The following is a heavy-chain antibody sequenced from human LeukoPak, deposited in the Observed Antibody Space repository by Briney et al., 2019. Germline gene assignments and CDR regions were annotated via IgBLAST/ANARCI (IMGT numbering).Heavy chain of an antibody. J-gene: IGHJ3*02. CDR3: ARPDPLLWFGENDDAFDI. CDR1: GFTFSSYW. D-gene: IGHD3-10*01. CDR2: IKHDGGET. V-gene: IGHV3-7*03. Sequence: GGSLRVSCAASGFTFSSYWMSWVRQAPGKGLEWVANIKHDGGETYYVDSVKGRFTISRDNARNSLYLEMNSLRAEDTAVYYCARPDPLLWFGENDDAFDIWGQGTMVTVSS.